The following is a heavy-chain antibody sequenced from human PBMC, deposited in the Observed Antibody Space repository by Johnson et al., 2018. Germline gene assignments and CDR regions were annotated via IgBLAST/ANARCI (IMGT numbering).Heavy chain of an antibody. V-gene: IGHV3-30*18. Sequence: VQLVESGGGVVQPGRSLRLSCAASGFTFSSYAMHWVRQAPGKGLEWVALISSDGSNKYYADSVKGRFTISRDNSKNTLYLQMNSLRAEDRAVYHCTKVAKPEDYDSCVDLWGRGTLVTVSS. CDR2: ISSDGSNK. CDR1: GFTFSSYA. J-gene: IGHJ2*01. D-gene: IGHD3-16*01. CDR3: TKVAKPEDYDSCVDL.